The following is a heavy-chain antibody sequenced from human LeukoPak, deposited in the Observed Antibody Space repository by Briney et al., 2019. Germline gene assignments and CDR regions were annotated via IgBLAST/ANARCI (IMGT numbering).Heavy chain of an antibody. CDR1: GFTFRNHA. J-gene: IGHJ5*02. CDR2: ITSDGSDQ. V-gene: IGHV3-30-3*01. CDR3: ARGDWFDP. Sequence: PGKSLRLSCAASGFTFRNHALHWVRQAPGRGLGLEWVALITSDGSDQYYAGSVKGRFIISRDNSENTVSLQMNSLRAEDTAVYYCARGDWFDPWGQGTLVTVSS.